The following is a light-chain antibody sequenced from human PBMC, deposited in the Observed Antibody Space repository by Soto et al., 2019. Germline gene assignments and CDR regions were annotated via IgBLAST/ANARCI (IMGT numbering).Light chain of an antibody. CDR2: GVR. CDR1: TSDIGGYNY. CDR3: YSYTGSATVI. V-gene: IGLV2-14*01. J-gene: IGLJ2*01. Sequence: QSVLTQPASVSGSPGQSITISCTGTTSDIGGYNYVPWYQQYPGKAPKLIIYGVRNRPSGVSNRFSASKSGNTASLTISGLQAEDEAVYYCYSYTGSATVIFGGGTKLTVL.